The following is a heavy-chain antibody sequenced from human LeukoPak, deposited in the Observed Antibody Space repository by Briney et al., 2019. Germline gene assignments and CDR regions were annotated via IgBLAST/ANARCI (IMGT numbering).Heavy chain of an antibody. Sequence: ASVNVSCKASGYTFTGYYIHWVRQAPGQGLEWMGWINPNSGGTNSAQKFQGRVTMTRDTSITTAYMELSSLRSDDTAVYSCARGVTARGFYYYMDIWGKGTAVTISS. J-gene: IGHJ6*03. CDR3: ARGVTARGFYYYMDI. D-gene: IGHD2-21*02. CDR1: GYTFTGYY. CDR2: INPNSGGT. V-gene: IGHV1-2*02.